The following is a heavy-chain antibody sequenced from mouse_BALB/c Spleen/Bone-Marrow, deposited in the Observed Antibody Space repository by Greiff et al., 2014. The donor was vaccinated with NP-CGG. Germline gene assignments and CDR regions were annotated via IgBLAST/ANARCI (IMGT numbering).Heavy chain of an antibody. CDR1: GYTFSSYN. D-gene: IGHD2-2*01. V-gene: IGHV1-12*01. CDR3: TRSVYYGYDDSGY. Sequence: VQLQQSGTELVKPGASVKMSYKASGYTFSSYNIHWVKQTPGQGLEWIGTIYPGDGDASYNQKFKGKATLTADTSSNTAFLQVSSLTSDDSAVYYCTRSVYYGYDDSGYWGQGTLVTVSA. CDR2: IYPGDGDA. J-gene: IGHJ3*02.